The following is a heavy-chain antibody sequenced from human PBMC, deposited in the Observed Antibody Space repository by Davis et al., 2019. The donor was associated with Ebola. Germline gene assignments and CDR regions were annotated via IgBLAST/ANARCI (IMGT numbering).Heavy chain of an antibody. CDR2: AYYSGSSGST. CDR1: GGSISSSGYY. V-gene: IGHV4-39*01. CDR3: ARQSAQEYGMDV. J-gene: IGHJ6*02. Sequence: MPSETLSLTCTVSGGSISSSGYYWAWIRRPPGTGLEWIGSAYYSGSSGSTHYNPSLKRRVTISADTSKNQLSLRMSSVTAADTAVYYCARQSAQEYGMDVWGQGTTVAVSS.